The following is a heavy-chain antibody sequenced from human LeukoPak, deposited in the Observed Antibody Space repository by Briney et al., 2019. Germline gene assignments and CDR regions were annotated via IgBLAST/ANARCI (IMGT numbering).Heavy chain of an antibody. V-gene: IGHV4-59*08. CDR2: IYSSGSA. D-gene: IGHD3-22*01. CDR3: ARHRDYYDT. Sequence: PSETLSLTCTVSGASINNNFWTWIRQPPGKGLEWIGYIYSSGSAKYNPSLKGRVIISGDTSKNQISLNLTSVTAADTAVYFCARHRDYYDTWGHGTLVTVSS. CDR1: GASINNNF. J-gene: IGHJ4*01.